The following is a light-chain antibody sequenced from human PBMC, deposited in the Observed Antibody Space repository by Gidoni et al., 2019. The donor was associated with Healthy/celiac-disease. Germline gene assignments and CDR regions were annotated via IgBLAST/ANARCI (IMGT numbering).Light chain of an antibody. CDR3: QQYNSYSWT. Sequence: DIQMTQSPSTLSASVGDRVTITCRASQSSSSWLAWYQQKPGKAPKLLIYKASSLESGVPSRFSGSGSGTEFTLTIRSLQPDDFATYYCQQYNSYSWTFGQGTKVEIK. CDR2: KAS. J-gene: IGKJ1*01. V-gene: IGKV1-5*03. CDR1: QSSSSW.